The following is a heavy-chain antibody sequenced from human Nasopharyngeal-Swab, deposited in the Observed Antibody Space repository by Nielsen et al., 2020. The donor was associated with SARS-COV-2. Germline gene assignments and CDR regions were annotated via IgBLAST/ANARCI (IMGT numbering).Heavy chain of an antibody. CDR3: ARVFGVVHPYYYYYYMDV. D-gene: IGHD3-3*01. CDR2: IYHSGST. J-gene: IGHJ6*03. CDR1: GYSISSGYY. V-gene: IGHV4-38-2*01. Sequence: SETLSLTCAVSGYSISSGYYWGWIRQPPGKGLGWIGSIYHSGSTYYNPSLKSRVTISVDTSKNQFSLKLSTVTAADTAVYYCARVFGVVHPYYYYYYMDVWGKGTTVTVSS.